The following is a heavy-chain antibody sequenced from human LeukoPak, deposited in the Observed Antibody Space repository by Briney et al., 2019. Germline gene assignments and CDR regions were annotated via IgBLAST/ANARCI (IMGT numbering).Heavy chain of an antibody. V-gene: IGHV4-34*01. CDR3: ASLTGTTDYYFYCMDV. CDR2: INHSGST. J-gene: IGHJ6*03. D-gene: IGHD1-20*01. Sequence: ASETLSLTCAVYGGSFSGYYWSWIRQSPGKGLEWIGEINHSGSTNYNPSRKSRVTISVDTSKNQFSLKLSSVTAADTAVYYCASLTGTTDYYFYCMDVWGKGTTVTVSS. CDR1: GGSFSGYY.